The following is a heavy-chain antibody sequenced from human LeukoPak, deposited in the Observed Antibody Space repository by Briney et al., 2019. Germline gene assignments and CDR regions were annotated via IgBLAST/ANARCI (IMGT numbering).Heavy chain of an antibody. V-gene: IGHV4-59*12. J-gene: IGHJ3*02. D-gene: IGHD2-15*01. CDR3: ARESTNSGGFDI. CDR2: IYYSGGT. Sequence: SETLSLTCTVSGGSISSYYWSWIRQPPGKGLEWIGYIYYSGGTNYNPSLKSRVTISVDTSKIQFSLKLSSVTAADTAVYYCARESTNSGGFDIWGQGTMVTVSS. CDR1: GGSISSYY.